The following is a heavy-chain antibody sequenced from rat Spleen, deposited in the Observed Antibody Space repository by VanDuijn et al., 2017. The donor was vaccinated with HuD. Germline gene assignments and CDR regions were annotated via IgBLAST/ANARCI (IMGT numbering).Heavy chain of an antibody. CDR2: ISPSGGST. CDR3: ATGNYGYTYGYFDY. D-gene: IGHD1-9*01. V-gene: IGHV5-19*01. Sequence: EVQLVESGGGLVQPGRSLKLSCAASGFTFSNFGMHWIRQAPTKGLEWVASISPSGGSTYYRDSVKGRFTISRDNAKSTLYLQMDSLRSEDTATYYCATGNYGYTYGYFDYWGQGVMVTVSS. CDR1: GFTFSNFG. J-gene: IGHJ2*01.